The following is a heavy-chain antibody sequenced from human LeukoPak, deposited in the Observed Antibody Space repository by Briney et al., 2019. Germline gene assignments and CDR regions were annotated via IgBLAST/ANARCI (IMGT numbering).Heavy chain of an antibody. J-gene: IGHJ4*02. Sequence: SGGSLRLSCAASGFTFSDYYMSWIRQAPGKGLEWVSYISSGSTIYYADSVKGRFTISRDNAKNSLYLQMNSLRAEDTAVYYCARVVGWHNRGGSDYWGQGTLVTVSS. V-gene: IGHV3-11*01. CDR2: ISSGSTI. CDR3: ARVVGWHNRGGSDY. D-gene: IGHD3-10*01. CDR1: GFTFSDYY.